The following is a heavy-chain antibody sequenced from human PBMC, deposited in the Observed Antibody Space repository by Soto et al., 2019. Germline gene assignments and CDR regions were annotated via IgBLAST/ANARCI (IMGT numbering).Heavy chain of an antibody. D-gene: IGHD1-1*01. CDR2: ISSSSSTI. CDR3: ARDLLEGAFDI. J-gene: IGHJ3*02. Sequence: EVQLVESGGGLVQPGGSLRLSCAASGFTFSSYSMNWVRQAPVKGLEWVSYISSSSSTIYYADSVKGRFTNSRDNAKNSLYLQMNSLRAEDTAVYYCARDLLEGAFDIWGQGTMVTVSS. CDR1: GFTFSSYS. V-gene: IGHV3-48*01.